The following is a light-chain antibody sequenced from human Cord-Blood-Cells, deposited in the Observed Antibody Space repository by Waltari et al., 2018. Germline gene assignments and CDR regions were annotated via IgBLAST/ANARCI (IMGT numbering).Light chain of an antibody. CDR2: DVS. Sequence: QSALTQPRSVSGSPGQSVTIPCPGTSSDVGGYNYVSWYQQHPGKAPKLMIYDVSKRPSGVPDRFSGSKSGNTASLTISGLQAEDEADYYCCSYAGSYTYVFGTGTKVTDL. J-gene: IGLJ1*01. V-gene: IGLV2-11*01. CDR1: SSDVGGYNY. CDR3: CSYAGSYTYV.